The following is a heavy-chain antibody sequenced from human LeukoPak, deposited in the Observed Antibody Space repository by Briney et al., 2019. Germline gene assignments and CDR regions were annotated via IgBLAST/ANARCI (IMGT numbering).Heavy chain of an antibody. CDR3: ARHEVVTARFDY. CDR1: GGSVSSVGYY. J-gene: IGHJ4*02. Sequence: SQTLSLTCSVSGGSVSSVGYYWGWIRQPPGKGLEWIGSIYYSGSTYYNPSLKSRVTISVDTSKNQFSLKLSSVTAADTAVYYCARHEVVTARFDYWGQGTLVTVSS. V-gene: IGHV4-39*01. D-gene: IGHD2-21*02. CDR2: IYYSGST.